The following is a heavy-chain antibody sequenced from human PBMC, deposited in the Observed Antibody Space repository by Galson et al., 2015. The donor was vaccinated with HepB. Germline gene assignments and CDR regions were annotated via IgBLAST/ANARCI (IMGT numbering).Heavy chain of an antibody. CDR3: ARDLVGATHYYYYGMDV. CDR1: GFTFSSYW. D-gene: IGHD1-26*01. V-gene: IGHV3-7*03. CDR2: IKQDGSEK. J-gene: IGHJ6*02. Sequence: LRLSCAASGFTFSSYWMSWVRQAPGKGLEWVANIKQDGSEKYYVDSVKGRFTISRDNAKNSLYLQMNSLRAEDTAVYYCARDLVGATHYYYYGMDVWGQGTTVTVSS.